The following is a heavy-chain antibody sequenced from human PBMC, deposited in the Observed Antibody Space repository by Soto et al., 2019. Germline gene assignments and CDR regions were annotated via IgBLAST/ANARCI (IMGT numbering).Heavy chain of an antibody. V-gene: IGHV3-11*01. CDR3: ARAYSDAFDI. Sequence: GGSLRLSCAASGFTFMDYYMTWIRQALGKGLEWVSYISSSGTGIYYADSVKGRFTISRDNAKNSLYLQMSSLRAEDTAVYYCARAYSDAFDIWGQGTMVTV. CDR2: ISSSGTGI. D-gene: IGHD2-15*01. CDR1: GFTFMDYY. J-gene: IGHJ3*02.